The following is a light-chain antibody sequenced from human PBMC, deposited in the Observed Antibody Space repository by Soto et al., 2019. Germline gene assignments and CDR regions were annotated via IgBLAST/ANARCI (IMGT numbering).Light chain of an antibody. V-gene: IGLV2-14*01. J-gene: IGLJ3*02. Sequence: QSVLTQPASVSGSPGQSITISCTGTSSDIGSNHYVSWFQQRPGKAPTLIIYEVSNRPSGVSTHFSGSKSGNTASLTISGLLPEDEAEYYCSSYTTTPRLFGGGTKLTVL. CDR3: SSYTTTPRL. CDR1: SSDIGSNHY. CDR2: EVS.